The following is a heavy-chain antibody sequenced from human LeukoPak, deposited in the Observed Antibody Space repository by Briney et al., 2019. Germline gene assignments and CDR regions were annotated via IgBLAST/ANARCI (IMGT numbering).Heavy chain of an antibody. CDR1: GDSVSSNSAA. V-gene: IGHV6-1*01. CDR2: TYYRSKWYN. D-gene: IGHD3-22*01. J-gene: IGHJ6*02. Sequence: SQTLSLTCAISGDSVSSNSAAWNWIRQSPSRGLEWLGSTYYRSKWYNDYAVSVKSRITINPDTSKNQFSLQLNSVTPEDTAVYYCARDVRGYYSYYYYGMDVWGQGTTVTVSS. CDR3: ARDVRGYYSYYYYGMDV.